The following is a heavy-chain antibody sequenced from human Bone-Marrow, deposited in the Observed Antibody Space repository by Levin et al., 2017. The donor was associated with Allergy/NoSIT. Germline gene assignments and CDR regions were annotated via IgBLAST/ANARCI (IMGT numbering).Heavy chain of an antibody. V-gene: IGHV3-30-3*01. D-gene: IGHD4-17*01. CDR3: ARVGDYGDYYYYGMDV. CDR2: ISYDGSNK. J-gene: IGHJ6*02. Sequence: LSLTCAASGFTFSSYAMHWVRQAPGKGLEWVAVISYDGSNKYYADSVKGRSTISRDNSKNTLYLQMNSLRAEDTAVYYCARVGDYGDYYYYGMDVWGQGTTVTVSS. CDR1: GFTFSSYA.